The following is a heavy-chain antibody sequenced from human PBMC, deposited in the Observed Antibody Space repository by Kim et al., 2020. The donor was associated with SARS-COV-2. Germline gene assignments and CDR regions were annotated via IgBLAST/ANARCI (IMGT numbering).Heavy chain of an antibody. J-gene: IGHJ4*02. D-gene: IGHD6-13*01. CDR3: ARPRGHSSSWRLDY. CDR2: INAGNGNT. CDR1: GYTFTSYA. V-gene: IGHV1-3*01. Sequence: ASVKVSCKASGYTFTSYAMHWVRQAPGQRLEWMGWINAGNGNTKYSQKFQGRVTITRDTSASTAYMELSSLRSEETAVCYCARPRGHSSSWRLDYWGQGTLVTVSS.